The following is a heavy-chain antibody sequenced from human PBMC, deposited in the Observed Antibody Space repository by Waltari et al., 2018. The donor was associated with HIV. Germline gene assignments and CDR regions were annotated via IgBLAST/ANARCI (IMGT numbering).Heavy chain of an antibody. CDR3: ARGTPDGGSYLSDAFDI. CDR1: GFTFSSYD. D-gene: IGHD1-26*01. V-gene: IGHV3-13*01. Sequence: EVQLVESGGGLVQPGGSLRLSCAASGFTFSSYDMHWVRQATGKGLEWVSAIGTAGDTYYPGSVKGRFTISRENAKNSLYLQMNSLRAGDTAVYYCARGTPDGGSYLSDAFDIWGQGTMVTVSS. CDR2: IGTAGDT. J-gene: IGHJ3*02.